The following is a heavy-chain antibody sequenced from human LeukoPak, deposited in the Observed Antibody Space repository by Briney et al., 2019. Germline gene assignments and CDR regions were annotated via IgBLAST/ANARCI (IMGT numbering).Heavy chain of an antibody. J-gene: IGHJ3*01. Sequence: ASVKVSCKASGYTFSSYGISWVRQAPGQGLEWMGWISAYNANTNYAQKLQVRVTMTTDTSTSTAYMELGSLRSDDTAVYYCARDGYYDSTGFYYRFSDAFDFWGQGQWSPSLQ. CDR3: ARDGYYDSTGFYYRFSDAFDF. V-gene: IGHV1-18*01. D-gene: IGHD3-22*01. CDR1: GYTFSSYG. CDR2: ISAYNANT.